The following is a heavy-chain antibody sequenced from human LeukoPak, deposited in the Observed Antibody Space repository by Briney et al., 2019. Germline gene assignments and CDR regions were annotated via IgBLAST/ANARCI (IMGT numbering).Heavy chain of an antibody. CDR2: IKQDGSEK. CDR1: GFTVSSNY. CDR3: ARAWGSSGAHFDY. V-gene: IGHV3-7*01. Sequence: GGSLRLSCAASGFTVSSNYMSWVRQAPGKGLEWVANIKQDGSEKYYVDSVKGRFTISRDNAKNSLYLQMNSLRVEDTAVYYCARAWGSSGAHFDYWGQGTLVTVSS. D-gene: IGHD3-22*01. J-gene: IGHJ4*02.